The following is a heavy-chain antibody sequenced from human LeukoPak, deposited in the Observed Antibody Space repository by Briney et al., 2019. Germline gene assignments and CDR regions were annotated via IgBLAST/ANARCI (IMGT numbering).Heavy chain of an antibody. V-gene: IGHV4-59*01. D-gene: IGHD1-26*01. J-gene: IGHJ3*02. CDR1: GGSISSYY. CDR3: ARPLWGSYNNAFDI. Sequence: SETLSLTCTVSGGSISSYYWSWIRQPPGKGLEWIGYIYYSGSTNYNPSLKSRVTISVDTSKNQFSLKLSSVTAADTAVYYCARPLWGSYNNAFDIWGQGTMVTVS. CDR2: IYYSGST.